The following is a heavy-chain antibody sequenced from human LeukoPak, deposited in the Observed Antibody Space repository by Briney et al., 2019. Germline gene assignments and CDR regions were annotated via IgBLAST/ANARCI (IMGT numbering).Heavy chain of an antibody. CDR2: ISGDGGST. CDR1: GFTFDDYA. D-gene: IGHD5-12*01. J-gene: IGHJ4*02. V-gene: IGHV3-43*02. Sequence: GGSLRLSCAAPGFTFDDYAMHWVRQAPGKGLEWVSLISGDGGSTYYADSVKGRFTISRDNSKNSLYLQMNSLRTEDTALYYCAKDPLYDSGYDYWGQGTLVTVSS. CDR3: AKDPLYDSGYDY.